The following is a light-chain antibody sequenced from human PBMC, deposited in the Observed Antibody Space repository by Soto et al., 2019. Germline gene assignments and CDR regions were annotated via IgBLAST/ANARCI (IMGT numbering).Light chain of an antibody. Sequence: EIVLTQSPGTPSLSPGERATLSCRASQSVSSNYLAWYQQKPGQAPRLLIYGASSRATGIPDRVSGSGSETDFTLTISRLEPEDFAVYYCQQYDSSPTFGQGTKVDIK. CDR1: QSVSSNY. CDR2: GAS. V-gene: IGKV3-20*01. CDR3: QQYDSSPT. J-gene: IGKJ1*01.